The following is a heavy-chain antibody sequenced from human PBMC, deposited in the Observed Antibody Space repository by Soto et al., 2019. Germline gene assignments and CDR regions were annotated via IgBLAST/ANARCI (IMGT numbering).Heavy chain of an antibody. Sequence: SETRSLTCTVSGGSISSGGYYWSWIRQLPGKGLEWIGYIYYSGSTYYNPSLKSRVTISVDTSNNQFSLKLSSVTAADTAVYYCARDKITGLFDYWGQGTLVTVS. V-gene: IGHV4-31*03. CDR2: IYYSGST. J-gene: IGHJ4*02. D-gene: IGHD2-8*02. CDR1: GGSISSGGYY. CDR3: ARDKITGLFDY.